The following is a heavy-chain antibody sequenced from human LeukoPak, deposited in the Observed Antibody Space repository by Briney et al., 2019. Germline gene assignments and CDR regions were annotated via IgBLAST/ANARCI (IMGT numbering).Heavy chain of an antibody. D-gene: IGHD6-13*01. CDR2: ISYDGSNK. J-gene: IGHJ4*02. Sequence: GGSLRLSCAASGFTFRTYGMHWVRQAPGKGLEWVAVISYDGSNKYYADSVKGRFTISRDNSKNTLYLQMNSLRAEDTAVYYCARDRSWRIFDYWGQGTLVTVSS. CDR3: ARDRSWRIFDY. V-gene: IGHV3-30*19. CDR1: GFTFRTYG.